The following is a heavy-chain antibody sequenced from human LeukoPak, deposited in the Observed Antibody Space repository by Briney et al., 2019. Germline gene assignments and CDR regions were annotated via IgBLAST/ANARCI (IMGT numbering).Heavy chain of an antibody. CDR2: IRYDGSNK. CDR1: GFTFSSYG. CDR3: AKDRNVGLDAIDV. J-gene: IGHJ3*01. D-gene: IGHD3-10*02. V-gene: IGHV3-30*02. Sequence: GGSLRLSCAASGFTFSSYGMHWVRQAPGKGLEWVAFIRYDGSNKYYADSVKGRFTISRDNSKNTLYLQMNSLRAEDTAVYYCAKDRNVGLDAIDVWGQGTLVTVSS.